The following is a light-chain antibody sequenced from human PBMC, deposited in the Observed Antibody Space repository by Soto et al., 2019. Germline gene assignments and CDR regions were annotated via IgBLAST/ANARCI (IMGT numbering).Light chain of an antibody. CDR3: SSYTTSYFYV. CDR1: GRDIGAYNY. CDR2: EVE. Sequence: QSVLTQPASVSGSPGQSITISCTGSGRDIGAYNYVSWYQQHPGKAPKLIIYEVENRPSGVSNRFSASKSAFTASLTISGLQAEDEADYYCSSYTTSYFYVFGPGTKVTDL. J-gene: IGLJ1*01. V-gene: IGLV2-14*01.